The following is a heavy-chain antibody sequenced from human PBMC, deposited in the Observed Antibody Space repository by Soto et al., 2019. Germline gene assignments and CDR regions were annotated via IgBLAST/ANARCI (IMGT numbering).Heavy chain of an antibody. V-gene: IGHV3-30*04. D-gene: IGHD6-6*01. CDR1: GFTFSSYA. CDR3: ARGRSSSGWFDP. Sequence: QVQMVESGGGVVQPGRSLRLSCAASGFTFSSYAMHWVRQAPGKGLEWVAVLSYDGRNKYYADSVKGPFPISRDNPKNTLDLQMNSLRAEDTAVYYCARGRSSSGWFDPWGQGTLVTVSS. J-gene: IGHJ5*02. CDR2: LSYDGRNK.